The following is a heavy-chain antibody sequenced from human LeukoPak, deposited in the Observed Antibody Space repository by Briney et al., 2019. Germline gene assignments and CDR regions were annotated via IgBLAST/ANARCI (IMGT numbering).Heavy chain of an antibody. D-gene: IGHD2-8*01. CDR3: ARGFRNGPFDC. CDR2: INRNGGST. J-gene: IGHJ4*02. Sequence: GGSLRLSCEASGFTFDDYGMSWVRQPPGKGLEWVSGINRNGGSTDYADSVKGRFTISRDNAKNSHFLQMNSLRVEDTALYYCARGFRNGPFDCWGQGTLVTVSS. CDR1: GFTFDDYG. V-gene: IGHV3-20*04.